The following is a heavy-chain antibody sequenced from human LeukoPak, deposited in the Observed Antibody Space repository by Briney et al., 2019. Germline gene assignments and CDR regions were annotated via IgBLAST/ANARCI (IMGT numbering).Heavy chain of an antibody. CDR2: ISWNSGSI. CDR3: AKDIYYDSSGSYAFDI. J-gene: IGHJ3*02. D-gene: IGHD3-22*01. V-gene: IGHV3-9*01. Sequence: GGSLRLSCAASGFTFDDYALHWVRQAPGKGLEWVSGISWNSGSIGYADSVKGRFTISRDNAKNSLYLQMNSLRAEDTALYYCAKDIYYDSSGSYAFDIWGQGTMVTVSS. CDR1: GFTFDDYA.